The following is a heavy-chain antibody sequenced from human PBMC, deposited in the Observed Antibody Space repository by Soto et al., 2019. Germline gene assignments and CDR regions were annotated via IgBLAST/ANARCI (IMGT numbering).Heavy chain of an antibody. Sequence: LETLSLTCAVSGVSISSGNWWTWVRQTPQRGLEYIGEIFHDGTANYYPSFERRVAISVDTSKNQFSLKLTSVTAADTAIYFCERLLYQHRLNYMYFDFWGQGALVTVSS. CDR1: GVSISSGNW. CDR2: IFHDGTA. V-gene: IGHV4-4*02. CDR3: ERLLYQHRLNYMYFDF. J-gene: IGHJ4*02. D-gene: IGHD3-10*01.